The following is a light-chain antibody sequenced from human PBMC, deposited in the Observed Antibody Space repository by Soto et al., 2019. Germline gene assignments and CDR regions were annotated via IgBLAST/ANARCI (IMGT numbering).Light chain of an antibody. Sequence: DIKLTQSPSSLSASVGDRVNITCRASQIISSYLNWYQHKPGVAPKLLIYATSSLQSGVSSRFSGSGSGTECTITISSRQPEDFATYSCQQSYTIHLTFGGGTKVESK. CDR2: ATS. J-gene: IGKJ4*02. CDR3: QQSYTIHLT. CDR1: QIISSY. V-gene: IGKV1-39*01.